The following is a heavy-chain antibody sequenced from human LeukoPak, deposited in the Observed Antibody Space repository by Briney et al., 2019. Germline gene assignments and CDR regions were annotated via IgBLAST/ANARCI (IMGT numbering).Heavy chain of an antibody. J-gene: IGHJ6*02. CDR1: GFTFSSYA. D-gene: IGHD2-2*01. V-gene: IGHV3-23*01. Sequence: GGSLRLSCAASGFTFSSYAMSWVRQAPGEGLEWVSAISGSGGSTYYADSVKGRFTISRDNSKNTLYLQMNSLRAEDTAVYYCAKDGRYCSSTSCYRGYYYYGMDVWGQGTTVTVSS. CDR3: AKDGRYCSSTSCYRGYYYYGMDV. CDR2: ISGSGGST.